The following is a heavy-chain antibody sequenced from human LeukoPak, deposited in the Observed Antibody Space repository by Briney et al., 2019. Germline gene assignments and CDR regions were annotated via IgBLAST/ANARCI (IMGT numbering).Heavy chain of an antibody. CDR2: ISGSGSRT. V-gene: IGHV3-23*01. J-gene: IGHJ6*03. D-gene: IGHD4-17*01. CDR1: GFIFSSYV. CDR3: AKDGGVTTPYYMDV. Sequence: GSLRLSCAASGFIFSSYVMNRVRQAPGKGLEWVSGISGSGSRTYYADSVKGRFTISRDIPKNTLYLQMNSLRAEDTAVYYCAKDGGVTTPYYMDVWGKGTTVTVSS.